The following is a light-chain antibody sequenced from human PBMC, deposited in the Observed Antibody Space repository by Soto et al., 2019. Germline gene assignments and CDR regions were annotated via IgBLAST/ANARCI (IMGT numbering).Light chain of an antibody. Sequence: DIQMTQSPSSLSASVGDRVTITCRASQSISSYLNWYQQKPGKAPKLLIYAASSLQSGVQSRFSGSGSGTDFTLTIRSLQPEDFATYYCQQLNTYPVTFGGGTKVDIK. V-gene: IGKV1-39*01. CDR2: AAS. CDR1: QSISSY. CDR3: QQLNTYPVT. J-gene: IGKJ4*01.